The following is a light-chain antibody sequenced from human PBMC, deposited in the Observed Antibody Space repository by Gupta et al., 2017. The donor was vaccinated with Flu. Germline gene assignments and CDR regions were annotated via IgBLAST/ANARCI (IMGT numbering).Light chain of an antibody. CDR2: AAS. V-gene: IGKV1-39*01. CDR1: QSISSY. J-gene: IGKJ1*01. Sequence: DIQMTQSPSSLSASVGDRVTITCRASQSISSYLNWYQQKPGKAPKLLIYAASSLQSGVPSRFSGRGSGTEFTLTISSLKTEDFATSECQPSSRNRWTLGQGTKVEIK. CDR3: QPSSRNRWT.